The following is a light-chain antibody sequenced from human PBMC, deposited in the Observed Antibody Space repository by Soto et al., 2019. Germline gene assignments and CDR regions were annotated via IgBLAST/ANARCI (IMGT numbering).Light chain of an antibody. Sequence: DSVLTQPPGTLSLSPGERATLSCRASQSVSSNYLAWYQQKPGQAPRLPIYGASTRATGIPDRFSGSGSGTDFTLTISRLEPEDSAVYYCQQYGSSPTWTFGQGTGGYQ. V-gene: IGKV3-20*01. CDR3: QQYGSSPTWT. CDR2: GAS. J-gene: IGKJ1*01. CDR1: QSVSSNY.